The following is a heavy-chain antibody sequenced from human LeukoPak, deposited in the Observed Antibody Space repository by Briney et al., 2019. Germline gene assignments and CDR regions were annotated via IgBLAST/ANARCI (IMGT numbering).Heavy chain of an antibody. CDR1: GGSISSDY. Sequence: PSETLALTCTVSGGSISSDYWSWIRQPPGKGLEWIGYIYYSGSTNYNPSLKSRVTISVATSKNQFSLKLSSAPAADTAVYYCARRNDFDIWGQGTMVTVSS. V-gene: IGHV4-59*01. CDR3: ARRNDFDI. CDR2: IYYSGST. J-gene: IGHJ3*02.